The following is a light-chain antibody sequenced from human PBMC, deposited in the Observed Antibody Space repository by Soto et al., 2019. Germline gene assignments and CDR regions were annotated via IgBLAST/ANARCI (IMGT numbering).Light chain of an antibody. J-gene: IGKJ1*01. CDR3: QQYNNWPPGT. CDR2: GAS. Sequence: DIVLTQSPGTLSLSPGERATLSCRASQIISSTYLGWYQQKPGQAPRLLIYGASSRATGIPDRFSGSGSGTDFTLTISRLEPEEFAVYYCQQYNNWPPGTFGQGTKVEIK. CDR1: QIISSTY. V-gene: IGKV3-20*01.